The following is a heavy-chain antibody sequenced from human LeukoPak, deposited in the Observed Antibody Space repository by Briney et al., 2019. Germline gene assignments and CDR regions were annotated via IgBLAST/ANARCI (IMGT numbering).Heavy chain of an antibody. CDR3: ARTYSSSWYRDSLVGATDY. Sequence: SVKVSCKASGGTFSSYAISWVRQAPGQGLEWMGGIIPIFGTANYAQKFQGRVTITTDESTSTAYMELSSLRSEDTAVYYCARTYSSSWYRDSLVGATDYWGQGTLVTVSS. V-gene: IGHV1-69*05. D-gene: IGHD6-13*01. CDR2: IIPIFGTA. CDR1: GGTFSSYA. J-gene: IGHJ4*02.